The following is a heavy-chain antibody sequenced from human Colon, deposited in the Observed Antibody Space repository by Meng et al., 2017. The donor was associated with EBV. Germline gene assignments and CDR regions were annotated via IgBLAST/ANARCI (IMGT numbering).Heavy chain of an antibody. V-gene: IGHV4-4*02. J-gene: IGHJ4*02. CDR1: GGSLSRRNW. Sequence: QGLLQEPGPGLLKPSGTLSLTCRGFGGSLSRRNWWSWVRQPPGKGLEWIGEIYHSGSTNYNPSLKSRVTISVDESKNQFSLRLSSVTAADTAVYYCARVGAYCGGDCYHPRWGQGTLVTVSS. CDR3: ARVGAYCGGDCYHPR. D-gene: IGHD2-21*02. CDR2: IYHSGST.